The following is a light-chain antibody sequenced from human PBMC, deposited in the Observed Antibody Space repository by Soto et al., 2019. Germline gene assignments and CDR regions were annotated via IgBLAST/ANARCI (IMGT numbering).Light chain of an antibody. Sequence: EIVLTQSPGTLSLSPGERATLSCRASQSVNSNFLAWYQQKPGQAPRLLIYGASSRATGIPDRFSGSGSGTEFTLTISSLQSEDFALYYCQQYHNWPLTFGGGTKVDI. CDR2: GAS. CDR1: QSVNSN. J-gene: IGKJ4*01. V-gene: IGKV3D-15*01. CDR3: QQYHNWPLT.